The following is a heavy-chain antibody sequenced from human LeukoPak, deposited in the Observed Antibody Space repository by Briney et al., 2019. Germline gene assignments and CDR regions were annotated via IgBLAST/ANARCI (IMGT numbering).Heavy chain of an antibody. Sequence: ASVKVSCKAFGYTFTGHYMHWVRQAPGQGLEWMGWINPNSGGTNYAQKFQGRVAMTRDTSISTAYMELSRLRSDDTAVYYCARDLLAADLDYWGQGTLVTVSS. J-gene: IGHJ4*02. V-gene: IGHV1-2*02. D-gene: IGHD2-15*01. CDR3: ARDLLAADLDY. CDR1: GYTFTGHY. CDR2: INPNSGGT.